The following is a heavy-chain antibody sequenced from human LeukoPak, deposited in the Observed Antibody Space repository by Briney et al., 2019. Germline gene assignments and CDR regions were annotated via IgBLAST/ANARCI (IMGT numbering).Heavy chain of an antibody. Sequence: GASVKVSCKASGYTFTSYYMHWVRQAPGQGLEWMGIINPSGGSTSYAQKFQGRVTMTRDTSTSTVYMELSSLRSEDTAVYYCARQDRCYGSGSLAEIDVWGQGTTVTVSS. J-gene: IGHJ6*02. CDR3: ARQDRCYGSGSLAEIDV. CDR2: INPSGGST. V-gene: IGHV1-46*01. D-gene: IGHD3-10*01. CDR1: GYTFTSYY.